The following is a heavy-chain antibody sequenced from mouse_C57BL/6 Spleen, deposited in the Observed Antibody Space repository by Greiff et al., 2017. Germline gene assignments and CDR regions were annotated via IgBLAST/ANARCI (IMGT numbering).Heavy chain of an antibody. CDR2: IYPGDGDT. V-gene: IGHV1-80*01. Sequence: QVQLQQSGAELVKPGASVKISCKASGYAFSSYWMNWVKQRPGKGLEWIGQIYPGDGDTNYNGKFKGKATLTADKSSSTAYMQLSSLTSEDSAVYFCARRGMTYHAMDYWGQGTSVTVSS. D-gene: IGHD5-1*01. CDR1: GYAFSSYW. CDR3: ARRGMTYHAMDY. J-gene: IGHJ4*01.